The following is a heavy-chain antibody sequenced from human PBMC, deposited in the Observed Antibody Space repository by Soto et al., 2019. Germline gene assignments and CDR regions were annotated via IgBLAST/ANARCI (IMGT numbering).Heavy chain of an antibody. CDR2: IKSKTDGGTT. CDR1: GFTFSNAW. J-gene: IGHJ3*02. D-gene: IGHD2-8*01. Sequence: GGSLRLSCAASGFTFSNAWMSWVRQAPGKGLEWVGRIKSKTDGGTTDYAAPVKGRFTISRDDSKNTLYLQMNSLKTEDTDVYYCTTDQGGYCTNGVCSPDAFDIWGQGTMVTVSS. CDR3: TTDQGGYCTNGVCSPDAFDI. V-gene: IGHV3-15*01.